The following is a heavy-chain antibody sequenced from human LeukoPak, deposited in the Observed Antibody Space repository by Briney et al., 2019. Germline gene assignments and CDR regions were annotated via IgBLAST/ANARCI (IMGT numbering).Heavy chain of an antibody. CDR1: GFTFSIYA. D-gene: IGHD4-17*01. V-gene: IGHV3-23*01. J-gene: IGHJ4*02. Sequence: GGSLRLSCAASGFTFSIYAMSWVRQAPGKGLEWVSGISSSGGSTYYADSVKGRLSISRDNSKNTLYLQMNSLRAEDTAVYYCAREGSATVTTFDYWGQGTLVTVSS. CDR2: ISSSGGST. CDR3: AREGSATVTTFDY.